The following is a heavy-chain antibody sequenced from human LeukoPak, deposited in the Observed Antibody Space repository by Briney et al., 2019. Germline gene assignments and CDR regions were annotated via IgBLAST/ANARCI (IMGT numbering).Heavy chain of an antibody. CDR2: INHSGST. D-gene: IGHD3-10*01. Sequence: PSETLSLTCAVYGGSFSGYYWSWIRQPPGKGLEWIGEINHSGSTNYNPSLKSRVTISVDTSKNQFSLKLSSVTAADTAVYYCARATGTYYYGSGSTLPYYYYMDVWGKGTTVTVSS. CDR3: ARATGTYYYGSGSTLPYYYYMDV. CDR1: GGSFSGYY. J-gene: IGHJ6*03. V-gene: IGHV4-34*01.